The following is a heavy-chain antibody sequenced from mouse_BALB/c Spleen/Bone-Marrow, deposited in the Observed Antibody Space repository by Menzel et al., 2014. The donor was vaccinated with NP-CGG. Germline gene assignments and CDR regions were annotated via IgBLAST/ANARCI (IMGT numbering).Heavy chain of an antibody. V-gene: IGHV1-69*01. CDR3: ARGGGDFSLDY. CDR2: IDTSDSYT. J-gene: IGHJ4*01. D-gene: IGHD2-13*01. CDR1: GYAFTDRW. Sequence: VQLQQSGTELVMPGASVKMSCKASGYAFTDRWIHWVKQRPGQGLEWIGAIDTSDSYTNYNQKFKGKATLTVDESSSTAYIHLSSLTSEDSAAYYCARGGGDFSLDYWGQRTSVTVSS.